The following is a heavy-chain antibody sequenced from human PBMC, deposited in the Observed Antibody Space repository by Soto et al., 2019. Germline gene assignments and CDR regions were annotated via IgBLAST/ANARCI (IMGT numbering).Heavy chain of an antibody. CDR1: GGSFSGYY. J-gene: IGHJ5*02. CDR2: INHSGST. CDR3: ARGRNYYDSSGYYQNWFDP. Sequence: SETLSLTCAVYGGSFSGYYWSWIRQPPGKGLEWIGGINHSGSTNYNPSLKSRVTISVDTSKNQFSLKLSSVTAADTAVYYCARGRNYYDSSGYYQNWFDPWGQGTLVTVSS. V-gene: IGHV4-34*01. D-gene: IGHD3-22*01.